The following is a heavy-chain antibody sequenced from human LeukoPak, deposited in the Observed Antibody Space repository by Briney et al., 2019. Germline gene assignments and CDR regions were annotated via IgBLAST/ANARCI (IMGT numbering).Heavy chain of an antibody. D-gene: IGHD4-17*01. CDR1: GGSISSSNW. V-gene: IGHV4-4*02. CDR2: IYHSGST. CDR3: ASRGIDYGDYGGDY. Sequence: SETLSLTCAVSGGSISSSNWWSWVRQPPGKGLEWIGEIYHSGSTNYNPSLKSRVTIPVDKSKNQFSLKLSSVTAADTAVYYCASRGIDYGDYGGDYWGQGTLVTVSS. J-gene: IGHJ4*02.